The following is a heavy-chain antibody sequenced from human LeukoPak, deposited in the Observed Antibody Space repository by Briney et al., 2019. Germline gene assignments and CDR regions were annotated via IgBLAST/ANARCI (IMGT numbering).Heavy chain of an antibody. CDR2: IKQDGSKK. V-gene: IGHV3-7*01. CDR1: GFTFSNYW. J-gene: IGHJ3*02. Sequence: GGSLRLSCAASGFTFSNYWLSWVRQAPGKGLEWVANIKQDGSKKYYVDSVKGRFTISRDNTKNSLYLQMNSLRAEDTAVYYCARVLSGDAFDIWGQGTMVTVSS. CDR3: ARVLSGDAFDI. D-gene: IGHD3-3*01.